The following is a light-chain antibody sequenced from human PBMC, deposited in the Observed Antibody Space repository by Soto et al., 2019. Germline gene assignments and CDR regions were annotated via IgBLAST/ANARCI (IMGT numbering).Light chain of an antibody. J-gene: IGKJ4*01. CDR2: DVS. CDR3: QKYDNLLLS. V-gene: IGKV1-33*01. CDR1: HDISNY. Sequence: DLPMTQSPSSLSASLGDSVTITCQASHDISNYLNWYQLKPGKAPKLLIYDVSNLEAGVPSRFSGSGSGTDFVLTISSLQPEDIATYYCQKYDNLLLSFGGGTRVEIK.